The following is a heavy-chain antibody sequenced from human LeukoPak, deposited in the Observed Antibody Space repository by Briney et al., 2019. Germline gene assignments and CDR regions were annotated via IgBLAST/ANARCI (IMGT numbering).Heavy chain of an antibody. CDR2: IYTSGST. V-gene: IGHV4-4*07. Sequence: SETLSLTCTVSGGSISSYYWSWIRQPAGKGLEWIGRIYTSGSTNYNPSLKSRVTMSVDTSKNQFSLKLSSVTAADTAVYYCARDGRKVVAAKRYYYHYYMDVWGKGTTVTVSS. J-gene: IGHJ6*03. CDR3: ARDGRKVVAAKRYYYHYYMDV. D-gene: IGHD2-15*01. CDR1: GGSISSYY.